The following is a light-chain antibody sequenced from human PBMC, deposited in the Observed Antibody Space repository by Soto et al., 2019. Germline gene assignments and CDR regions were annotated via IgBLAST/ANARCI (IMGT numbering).Light chain of an antibody. CDR3: AAWEDSLSVL. V-gene: IGLV1-47*01. Sequence: QSVLTQPPSASGTPGQRVTISCSGSSSNIGSNYVYWYQQLPGTAPKLLIYRDNQRPSGVPDRFSGSKSGTSASLAISGLRSEDEADYYWAAWEDSLSVLFGGGTKLTVL. CDR2: RDN. J-gene: IGLJ3*02. CDR1: SSNIGSNY.